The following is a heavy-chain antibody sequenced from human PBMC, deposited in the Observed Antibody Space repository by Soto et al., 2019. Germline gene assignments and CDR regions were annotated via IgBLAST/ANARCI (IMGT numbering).Heavy chain of an antibody. D-gene: IGHD2-8*02. Sequence: GGSLRLSCAASGFPFTNYWMNWVRQTPGKGLMWVSRISPDGSDVGYADSAEGRFTVSRDNAKNTLCLQMHSLRAEDTAMYYCACWGHIVPVAPSDFDRWGQGTLVTVSS. J-gene: IGHJ4*02. CDR3: ACWGHIVPVAPSDFDR. V-gene: IGHV3-74*01. CDR1: GFPFTNYW. CDR2: ISPDGSDV.